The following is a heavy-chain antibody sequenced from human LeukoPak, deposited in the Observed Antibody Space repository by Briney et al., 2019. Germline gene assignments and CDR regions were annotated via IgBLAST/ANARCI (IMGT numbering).Heavy chain of an antibody. CDR1: GGSISSGGYS. Sequence: SSQTLSLTCAVSGGSISSGGYSWSWIRQPPGKGLEWIGYIYHSGSTYYNPSLKSRVTISVDRSKNQFSLKLSSVTAADTAVYYCARGENYYDSSALDYWGQGTLVTVSS. J-gene: IGHJ4*02. CDR2: IYHSGST. CDR3: ARGENYYDSSALDY. V-gene: IGHV4-30-2*01. D-gene: IGHD3-22*01.